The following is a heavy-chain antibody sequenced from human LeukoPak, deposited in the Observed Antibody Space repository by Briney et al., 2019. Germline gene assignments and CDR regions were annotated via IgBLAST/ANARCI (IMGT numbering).Heavy chain of an antibody. D-gene: IGHD3-10*01. V-gene: IGHV1-18*01. CDR3: ARGGYYGSGSFLHFDY. CDR2: ISAYNGNT. CDR1: GYTFTSYG. Sequence: ASVKVSCKASGYTFTSYGISWVRQAPGQGLEWMGWISAYNGNTNYAQKLQGRVTITTDTSTSTAYMELRSLRSDDTAVYYCARGGYYGSGSFLHFDYWGQGTLVTVSS. J-gene: IGHJ4*02.